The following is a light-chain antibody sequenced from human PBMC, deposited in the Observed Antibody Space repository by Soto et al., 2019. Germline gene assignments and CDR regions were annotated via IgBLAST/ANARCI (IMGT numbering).Light chain of an antibody. CDR2: EVN. J-gene: IGLJ3*02. V-gene: IGLV2-8*01. CDR3: SSFAANNNVV. Sequence: QSVLTQPPSASGSPGQSVTISCTGTSSDVGAYDYVCWYQQHPGKAPKLMIYEVNKRPSGVPDRFSGSKSGNTASLTVSWLQAGDEADYYCSSFAANNNVVFGGGTKLTVL. CDR1: SSDVGAYDY.